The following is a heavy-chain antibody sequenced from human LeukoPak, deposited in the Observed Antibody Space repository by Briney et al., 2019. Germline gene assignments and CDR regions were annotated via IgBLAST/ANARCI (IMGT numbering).Heavy chain of an antibody. D-gene: IGHD6-13*01. CDR2: ISSDGATT. J-gene: IGHJ6*02. CDR1: GFTFRNFW. V-gene: IGHV3-74*01. Sequence: GGSLRLSCTASGFTFRNFWMHWVRQAPGKGLEWVSRISSDGATTNYADSVKGRLTISRDNAKNTLNLQMYRLRVEDTAVYYCARDFYSSRWYSGGNSYYYGLDVWGQGTTVSVSS. CDR3: ARDFYSSRWYSGGNSYYYGLDV.